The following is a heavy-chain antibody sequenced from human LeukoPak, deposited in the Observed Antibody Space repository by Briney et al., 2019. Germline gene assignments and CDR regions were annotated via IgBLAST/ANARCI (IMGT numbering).Heavy chain of an antibody. Sequence: GTSLRLPCAASGVTFSSYGMRWVRRAPGKGLEWVAVTWYDGSNKYYADSVNGRSIISGDTSENTLFLQRNRLRAEDTALYCGSNDPTGTKSREFVSWGQGTLGTVSS. CDR2: TWYDGSNK. CDR3: SNDPTGTKSREFVS. CDR1: GVTFSSYG. D-gene: IGHD1-7*01. J-gene: IGHJ5*02. V-gene: IGHV3-33*06.